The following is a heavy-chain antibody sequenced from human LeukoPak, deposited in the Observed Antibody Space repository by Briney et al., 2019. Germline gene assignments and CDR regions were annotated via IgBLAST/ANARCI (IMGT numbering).Heavy chain of an antibody. J-gene: IGHJ4*02. CDR3: AKDNRWRFGESEYLDY. D-gene: IGHD3-10*01. CDR1: GFTFSSYG. Sequence: GGSLRLSCAASGFTFSSYGMHWVRQAPGKGLEWVAFIRYDGSNKYYADSVKGRFTISRDNSKNTLYLQMNSLRAEDTAVYYCAKDNRWRFGESEYLDYWGQGTLVTVSS. CDR2: IRYDGSNK. V-gene: IGHV3-30*02.